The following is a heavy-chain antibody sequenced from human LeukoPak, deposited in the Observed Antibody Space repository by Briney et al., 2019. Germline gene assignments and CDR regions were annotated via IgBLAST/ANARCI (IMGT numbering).Heavy chain of an antibody. Sequence: PGGSLRLSCAASGFSFSSYEMNWVRQAPGKGLEWIGEIYHSGSTNYNPSLKSRVTISLDKSKNQFSLKLSSVTAADTAVYYCARDSSIVGTTGAFDIWGQGTMVIVSS. CDR2: IYHSGST. D-gene: IGHD1-26*01. J-gene: IGHJ3*02. V-gene: IGHV4-4*02. CDR1: GFSFSSYE. CDR3: ARDSSIVGTTGAFDI.